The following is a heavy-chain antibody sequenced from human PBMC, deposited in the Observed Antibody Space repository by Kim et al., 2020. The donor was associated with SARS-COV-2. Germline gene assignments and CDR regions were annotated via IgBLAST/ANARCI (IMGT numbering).Heavy chain of an antibody. V-gene: IGHV3-30*04. D-gene: IGHD3-10*01. CDR2: ISYDGSNK. CDR3: AREITSEWVGELVGYYYYGMDV. Sequence: GGSLRLSCAASGFTFSSYAMHWVRQAPGKGLEWVAVISYDGSNKYYADSVKGRFTISRDNSKNTLYLQMNSLRAEDTAVYYCAREITSEWVGELVGYYYYGMDVWVQGTTVTVSS. CDR1: GFTFSSYA. J-gene: IGHJ6*02.